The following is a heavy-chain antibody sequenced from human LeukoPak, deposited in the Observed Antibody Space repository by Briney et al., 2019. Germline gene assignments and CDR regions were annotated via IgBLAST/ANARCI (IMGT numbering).Heavy chain of an antibody. V-gene: IGHV1-18*01. CDR2: ISGNNGKT. J-gene: IGHJ4*02. CDR3: SRDEKRMEANFDF. Sequence: ASVKVSCKASGYTFTSYGVSWMRQAPGQGLEWIGWISGNNGKTNYAQKFQGRVIMTTDTSTSTAYLELRSLRSDDTAVYYCSRDEKRMEANFDFWGQGTLVTVSS. CDR1: GYTFTSYG. D-gene: IGHD1-1*01.